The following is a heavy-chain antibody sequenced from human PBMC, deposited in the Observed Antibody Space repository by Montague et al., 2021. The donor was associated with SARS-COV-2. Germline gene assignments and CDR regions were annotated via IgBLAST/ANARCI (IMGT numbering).Heavy chain of an antibody. Sequence: NPSLKSRVTISVDTSKNQFSLNLSSVTAADTAVYYCAKVAGSHDTFDIWGRGTMVTASS. V-gene: IGHV4-30-2*04. J-gene: IGHJ3*02. D-gene: IGHD6-19*01. CDR3: AKVAGSHDTFDI.